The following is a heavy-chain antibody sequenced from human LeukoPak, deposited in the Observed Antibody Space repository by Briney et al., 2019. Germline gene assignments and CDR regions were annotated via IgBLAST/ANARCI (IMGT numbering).Heavy chain of an antibody. CDR1: GYTFTSYG. CDR2: ISAYNGNT. CDR3: ARGILRYFDWLGVSDYFDY. J-gene: IGHJ4*02. Sequence: GASVKVSCKASGYTFTSYGISWVRQAPGQGLEWMGWISAYNGNTNYAQKLQGRVTMTTDTSTSTAYMELRSLRSDDTAVYYCARGILRYFDWLGVSDYFDYWGQGTLVTVSS. D-gene: IGHD3-9*01. V-gene: IGHV1-18*01.